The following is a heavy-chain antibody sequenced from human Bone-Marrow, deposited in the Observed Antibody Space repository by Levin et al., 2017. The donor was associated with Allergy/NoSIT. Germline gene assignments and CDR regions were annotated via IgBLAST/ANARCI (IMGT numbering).Heavy chain of an antibody. CDR1: GSTFGGYA. CDR2: LIAVFNTA. V-gene: IGHV1-69*13. Sequence: SVKVSCKTSGSTFGGYAVNWVRQAPGQGLEWMGGLIAVFNTAYYTQKFQGRVTITADESTDTAYMELRRLTSEDTPIYYCAKGEASDIWGQVTLVTVSA. J-gene: IGHJ1*01. CDR3: AKGEASDI.